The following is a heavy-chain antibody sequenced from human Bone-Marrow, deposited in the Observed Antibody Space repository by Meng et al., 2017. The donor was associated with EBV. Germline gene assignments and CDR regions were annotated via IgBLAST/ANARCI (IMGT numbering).Heavy chain of an antibody. V-gene: IGHV4-34*01. CDR1: GGSFSGYY. D-gene: IGHD3-9*01. J-gene: IGHJ4*02. CDR2: IHSSGST. Sequence: QVQLQQWGAGLLKPSXXLSLTCAVYGGSFSGYYWSWIRQPPGKGLEWIGYIHSSGSTYYNPSLKSRVTISFGTSETHFSLKLSSVTAADTAVYYCATLRRRSGYTFDYWGQGILVTVSS. CDR3: ATLRRRSGYTFDY.